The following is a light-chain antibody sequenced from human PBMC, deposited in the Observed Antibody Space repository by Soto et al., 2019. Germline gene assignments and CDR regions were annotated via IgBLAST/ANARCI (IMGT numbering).Light chain of an antibody. V-gene: IGKV3-20*01. CDR3: QQYGSSLWT. CDR1: QSVSSSY. J-gene: IGKJ1*01. CDR2: GAS. Sequence: EIVLTQSPGTLSVSPGERATLSCRASQSVSSSYLAWYQQKPGQALRLLIYGASSRATGIPDRFSGSGSGTDFTLTISRLEPEDFAVYYCQQYGSSLWTFGQGTKVEIK.